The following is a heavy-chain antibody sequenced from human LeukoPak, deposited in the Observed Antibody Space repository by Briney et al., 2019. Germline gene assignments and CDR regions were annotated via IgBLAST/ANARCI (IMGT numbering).Heavy chain of an antibody. CDR2: ISGSGGST. V-gene: IGHV3-23*01. D-gene: IGHD4/OR15-4a*01. CDR3: AKIPPIPYGAYYFDY. J-gene: IGHJ4*02. Sequence: PGGCLRLSCAASGCTFSSYAMSWVRQAPGKGLEWVSAISGSGGSTYYADSVKGRFTISRDNSKNTLYLQMNSLRAEDTAVYYCAKIPPIPYGAYYFDYWGQGTLVTVSS. CDR1: GCTFSSYA.